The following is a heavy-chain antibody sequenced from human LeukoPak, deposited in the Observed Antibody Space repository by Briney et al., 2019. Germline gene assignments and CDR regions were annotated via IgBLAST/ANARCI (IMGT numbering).Heavy chain of an antibody. CDR3: VRVVGSTSQGLADAFDI. D-gene: IGHD2-2*01. CDR2: IYTTGGT. V-gene: IGHV4-4*07. J-gene: IGHJ3*02. Sequence: SETLSLTCSVSGGSISTYYWSWIRQPAGKGLEWIGRIYTTGGTNYNPSLKSRVTMSVDTSENQFSLKLTSVTAADTAVYYCVRVVGSTSQGLADAFDIWGQGTMVTVSS. CDR1: GGSISTYY.